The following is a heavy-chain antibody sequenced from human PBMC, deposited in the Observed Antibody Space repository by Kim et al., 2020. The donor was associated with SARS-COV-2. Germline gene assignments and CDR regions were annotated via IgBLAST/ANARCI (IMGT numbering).Heavy chain of an antibody. CDR3: AREKRGKVATIDY. CDR2: IYYSGST. V-gene: IGHV4-31*03. D-gene: IGHD5-12*01. J-gene: IGHJ4*02. CDR1: GGSISSGGYY. Sequence: SETLSRTCTVSGGSISSGGYYWSWIRQHPGKGLEWIGYIYYSGSTYYNPSLKSRVTISVDTSKNQFSLKLSSVTAADTAVYYCAREKRGKVATIDYWGQGTLVTVSS.